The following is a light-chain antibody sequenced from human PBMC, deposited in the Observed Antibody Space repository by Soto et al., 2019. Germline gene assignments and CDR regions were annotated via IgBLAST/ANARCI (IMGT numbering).Light chain of an antibody. CDR3: QQYNSYSGS. Sequence: DIQMTQSPSTLSASVGDRVTITCRASQSISSWLAWYQQKPGKAPKLLIYKASSLESGVPSRFSGSVSGTEFTLTIISLQPDDFATYYCQQYNSYSGSFGQGTKLEIK. CDR2: KAS. J-gene: IGKJ2*01. V-gene: IGKV1-5*03. CDR1: QSISSW.